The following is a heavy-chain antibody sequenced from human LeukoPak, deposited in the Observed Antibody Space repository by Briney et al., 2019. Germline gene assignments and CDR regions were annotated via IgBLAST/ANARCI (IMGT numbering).Heavy chain of an antibody. V-gene: IGHV1-58*02. CDR2: IVVASSNT. CDR3: ATELRYLESDRMDV. D-gene: IGHD3-3*01. CDR1: GFSFSSSA. J-gene: IGHJ6*02. Sequence: GTSVKVSCKASGFSFSSSAMQWVRQARGQRLEWIGWIVVASSNTNYAQKFQERVTITRDMSTSTAYMELSSLRSEDTAVYFCATELRYLESDRMDVWGQGTTVTVSS.